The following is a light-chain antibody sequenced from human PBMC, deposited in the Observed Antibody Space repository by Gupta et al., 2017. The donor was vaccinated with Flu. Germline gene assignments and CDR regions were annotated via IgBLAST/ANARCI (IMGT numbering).Light chain of an antibody. Sequence: QSALTQPRSVAGFPGQSITISCTGTSSDVGGYDYVPWYQQHPGKAPKLMIYDVNKRPSGVPDRFSGSRSCNTASLTISGLQAQDEANYYCCSYAGSYTWVFGGGTKLTVL. CDR1: SSDVGGYDY. CDR2: DVN. CDR3: CSYAGSYTWV. V-gene: IGLV2-11*01. J-gene: IGLJ3*02.